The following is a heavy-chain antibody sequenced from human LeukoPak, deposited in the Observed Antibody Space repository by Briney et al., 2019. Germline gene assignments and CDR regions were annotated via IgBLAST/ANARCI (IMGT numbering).Heavy chain of an antibody. CDR1: GLTSSSYW. V-gene: IGHV3-74*01. J-gene: IGHJ6*02. CDR3: ARGGACLYSSSCGLGGVGMDV. CDR2: INSDGSST. Sequence: PGGSLRLSCAASGLTSSSYWMHWVRQAPGKGLVWVSRINSDGSSTSYADSVKGRFTISRDNAKNTLYLQMNSLRAEDTAVYYCARGGACLYSSSCGLGGVGMDVWGQGTTVTVSS. D-gene: IGHD6-13*01.